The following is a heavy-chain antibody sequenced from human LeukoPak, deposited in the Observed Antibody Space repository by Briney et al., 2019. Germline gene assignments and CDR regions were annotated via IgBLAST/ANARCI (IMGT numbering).Heavy chain of an antibody. CDR3: ATGYTVSYYFDY. V-gene: IGHV1-24*01. J-gene: IGHJ4*02. D-gene: IGHD6-13*01. CDR1: GYTLTELC. CDR2: FYTEDGET. Sequence: ASVKVSCKVSGYTLTELCMHWVRQAPGKGLEWMGGFYTEDGETIYAQKFQGRVTMTEDTSTDTAYMELSSLRSEDTAVYYCATGYTVSYYFDYWGQGTLVTVSS.